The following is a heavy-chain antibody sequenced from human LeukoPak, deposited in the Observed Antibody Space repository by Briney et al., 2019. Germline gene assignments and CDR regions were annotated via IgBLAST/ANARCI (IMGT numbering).Heavy chain of an antibody. CDR1: GFTFSNYA. CDR3: AKDRVTTVTTFFSQFDF. V-gene: IGHV3-23*01. Sequence: PGGSLRLSCAASGFTFSNYAMHWVRQVPGKGLEWVSGITCSGDKTYYTDSLKGRFTISRDNSKNTLFLQISSLRDDDTAVYYCAKDRVTTVTTFFSQFDFWGQGTLVTVSS. J-gene: IGHJ4*02. CDR2: ITCSGDKT. D-gene: IGHD4-11*01.